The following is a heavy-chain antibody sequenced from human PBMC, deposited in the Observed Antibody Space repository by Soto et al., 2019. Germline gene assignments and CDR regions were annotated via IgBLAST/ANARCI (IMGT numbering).Heavy chain of an antibody. D-gene: IGHD3-22*01. Sequence: HLLESGGGLVQLGGSLRLSCAASGFTFSSYAMSWVRQAPGKGLAWVSTIDYSGGTTYYADSVKGRFTISRDNSKHTLYLQLTSLRAEDAAVYYCAKDVPASGWLSGYWCQGTLVTVSS. CDR1: GFTFSSYA. J-gene: IGHJ4*02. V-gene: IGHV3-23*01. CDR2: IDYSGGTT. CDR3: AKDVPASGWLSGY.